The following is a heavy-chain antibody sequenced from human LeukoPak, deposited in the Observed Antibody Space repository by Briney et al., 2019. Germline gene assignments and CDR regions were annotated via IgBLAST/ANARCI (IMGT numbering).Heavy chain of an antibody. D-gene: IGHD3-9*01. CDR2: INSDGSST. CDR1: GFTFSSYW. CDR3: ARGRYFDWQYYFDY. Sequence: PGGSLRLSCAASGFTFSSYWMHWVRQAPGKGLVWVSRINSDGSSTSYADSVKGRFTISRDNAKNTLYLQMNGLRAEDTAVYYCARGRYFDWQYYFDYWGQGTLVTVSS. J-gene: IGHJ4*02. V-gene: IGHV3-74*01.